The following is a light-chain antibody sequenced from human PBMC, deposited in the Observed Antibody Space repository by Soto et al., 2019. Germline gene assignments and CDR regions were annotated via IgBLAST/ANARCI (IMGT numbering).Light chain of an antibody. V-gene: IGKV3-15*01. CDR2: GAS. J-gene: IGKJ1*01. CDR3: QQYYNWWT. CDR1: QSVNNN. Sequence: EIVMTQSPATLSVSPGERATLSCRASQSVNNNLAWYQQKPGQAPRLLIYGASTRATGIPARFSGSESGTEFTLTISSLQSEDFAVYYCQQYYNWWTFGQGTKVEIK.